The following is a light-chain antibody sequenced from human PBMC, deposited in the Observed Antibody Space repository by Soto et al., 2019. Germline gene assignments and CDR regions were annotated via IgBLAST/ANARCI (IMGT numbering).Light chain of an antibody. V-gene: IGLV1-40*01. J-gene: IGLJ3*02. CDR1: SSSIGAGYD. Sequence: QSVLTQPPSVSGAPGQRVAISCTGSSSSIGAGYDVHWYQQFPGTAPRLLIYGNNNRPSGVPDRFSGSKSGTSASLAITGLQAEDEADYFCATWDDSLSGRVFGGGTKLTVL. CDR3: ATWDDSLSGRV. CDR2: GNN.